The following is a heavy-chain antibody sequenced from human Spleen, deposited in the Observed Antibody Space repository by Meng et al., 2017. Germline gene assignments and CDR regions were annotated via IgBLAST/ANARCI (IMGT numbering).Heavy chain of an antibody. CDR3: ARDGGDQGAYYYYYGMDV. V-gene: IGHV1-46*01. CDR1: GYTFTSYY. Sequence: ASVKVSCKASGYTFTSYYMHWVRQAPGQGLEWMGIINPSGGSTSYAQKFQGRVTMTRDTSTSTVYMELSSLRSEDTAVYYCARDGGDQGAYYYYYGMDVWGQGTTVTVSS. J-gene: IGHJ6*02. CDR2: INPSGGST. D-gene: IGHD4-17*01.